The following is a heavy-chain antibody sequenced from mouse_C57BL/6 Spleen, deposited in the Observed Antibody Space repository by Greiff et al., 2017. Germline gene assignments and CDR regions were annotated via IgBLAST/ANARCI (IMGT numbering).Heavy chain of an antibody. CDR2: ISDGGSYT. V-gene: IGHV5-4*01. Sequence: EVKVVESGGGLVKPGGSLKLSCAASGFTFSSYAMSWVRQTPEKRLEWVATISDGGSYTYYPDNVKGRFTISRDNAKNNLYLQMSHLKSEDTAMYYCARDRPSHSYYFDYWGQGTTLTVSS. CDR3: ARDRPSHSYYFDY. CDR1: GFTFSSYA. J-gene: IGHJ2*01.